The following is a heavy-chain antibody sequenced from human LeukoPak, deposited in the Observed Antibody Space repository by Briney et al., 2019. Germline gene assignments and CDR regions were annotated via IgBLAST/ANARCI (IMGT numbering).Heavy chain of an antibody. J-gene: IGHJ5*02. D-gene: IGHD1-26*01. V-gene: IGHV4-4*09. CDR2: IFSSDIT. Sequence: SETLSLTCTVSGGSISSYYWSWIRQPPGKGLEWVGYIFSSDITNYNPSLRSRVTISVDTSKNQFSLKLRSVTAADTAVYFCARSDGIVGEEAWFDPWGQGTLVTVSS. CDR1: GGSISSYY. CDR3: ARSDGIVGEEAWFDP.